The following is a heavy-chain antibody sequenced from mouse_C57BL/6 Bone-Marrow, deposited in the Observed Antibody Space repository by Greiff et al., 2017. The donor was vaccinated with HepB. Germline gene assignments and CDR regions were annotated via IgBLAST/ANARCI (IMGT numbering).Heavy chain of an antibody. CDR3: ARVSYDYDWYFDV. D-gene: IGHD2-4*01. Sequence: LMESGPGLVKPSQSLSLTCSVTGYSITSGYYWNWIRQFPGNKLEWMGYISYDGSNNYNPSLKNRISITRDTSKNQFFLKLNSVTTEDTATYYCARVSYDYDWYFDVWGTGTTVTVSS. CDR2: ISYDGSN. J-gene: IGHJ1*03. V-gene: IGHV3-6*01. CDR1: GYSITSGYY.